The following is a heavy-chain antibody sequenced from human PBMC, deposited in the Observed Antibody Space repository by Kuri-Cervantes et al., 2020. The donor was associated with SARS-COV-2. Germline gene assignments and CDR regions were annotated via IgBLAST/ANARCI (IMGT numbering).Heavy chain of an antibody. Sequence: SETLSLTCAVYGGSFSGYYWSWIRQPPGKGLEWIGEINHSGSTNYNPSLKSRVTISVDTSKNQFSLKLGSVTAADTAVYYCARDPNANHNNWFDPWGQGTLVTVSS. CDR3: ARDPNANHNNWFDP. J-gene: IGHJ5*02. V-gene: IGHV4-34*01. CDR2: INHSGST. CDR1: GGSFSGYY. D-gene: IGHD4/OR15-4a*01.